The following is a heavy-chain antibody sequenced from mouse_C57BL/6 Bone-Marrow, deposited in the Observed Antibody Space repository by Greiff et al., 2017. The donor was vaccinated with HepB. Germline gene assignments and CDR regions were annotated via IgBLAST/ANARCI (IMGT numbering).Heavy chain of an antibody. J-gene: IGHJ1*03. D-gene: IGHD1-1*01. CDR1: GYAFSSSW. Sequence: VQLQQSGPELVKPGASVKISCTASGYAFSSSWMNWVKQRPGKGLEWIGRIYPGDGDTNYNGKFKGKATLTADKSSSTAYMQLSSLTSEDSAVYFCARGATVVTYRYWYFDVWGTGTTVTVSS. CDR3: ARGATVVTYRYWYFDV. CDR2: IYPGDGDT. V-gene: IGHV1-82*01.